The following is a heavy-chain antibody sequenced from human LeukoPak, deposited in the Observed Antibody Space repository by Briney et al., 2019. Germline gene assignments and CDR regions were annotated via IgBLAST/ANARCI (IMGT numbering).Heavy chain of an antibody. CDR1: AGSICSRTYY. V-gene: IGHV4-61*02. Sequence: SETLSLTCTVSAGSICSRTYYWRWVRQPAGEGLECIGRIYTAGLTASNPSLKSRLTMSVDTSRNQFSLNLISMTAADTALYYCARLTAGGYSYWYFDLWGRGTLVTVSS. CDR3: ARLTAGGYSYWYFDL. CDR2: IYTAGLT. J-gene: IGHJ2*01. D-gene: IGHD5-18*01.